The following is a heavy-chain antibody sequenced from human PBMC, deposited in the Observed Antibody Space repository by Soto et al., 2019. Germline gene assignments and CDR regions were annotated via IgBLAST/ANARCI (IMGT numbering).Heavy chain of an antibody. Sequence: ASVKVSCKASGYTFTSYYMQWVRQAPGQGLEWMGIINPSGGSTSYTQKFQGRLTMTRDTSTSTVYMELSSLRSEDTAVYYCARGFSSEAFDIWGQGTMVTVSS. J-gene: IGHJ3*02. CDR3: ARGFSSEAFDI. CDR2: INPSGGST. CDR1: GYTFTSYY. V-gene: IGHV1-46*01.